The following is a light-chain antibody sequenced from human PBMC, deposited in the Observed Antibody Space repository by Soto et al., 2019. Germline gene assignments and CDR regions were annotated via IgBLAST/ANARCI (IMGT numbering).Light chain of an antibody. J-gene: IGKJ1*01. V-gene: IGKV3-20*01. CDR1: QSVSSSY. CDR2: GAS. Sequence: EIVLTQSPGTLSLSPGERATLSCRASQSVSSSYLAWYQQKPGQAPRLLIYGASSRATGIPDRFSGSGSGIDFTLIISRLEPEDFAVYYCQQYGSLPRTFGQGTEVEIK. CDR3: QQYGSLPRT.